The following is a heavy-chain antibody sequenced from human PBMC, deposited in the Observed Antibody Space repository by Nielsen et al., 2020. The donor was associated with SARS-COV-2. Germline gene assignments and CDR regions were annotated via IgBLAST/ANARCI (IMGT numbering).Heavy chain of an antibody. CDR2: ISFDGSQK. CDR1: GFTFGGHG. CDR3: AALYGSGSYSFYYYYGMDV. J-gene: IGHJ6*02. V-gene: IGHV3-30*03. D-gene: IGHD3-10*01. Sequence: GESLKISCAASGFTFGGHGMNWVRQAPGKGLEWVAVISFDGSQKYYADSVKGRFTISRDNSKNTLYLQMNSLRAEDTAVYYCAALYGSGSYSFYYYYGMDVWGQGTTVTVSS.